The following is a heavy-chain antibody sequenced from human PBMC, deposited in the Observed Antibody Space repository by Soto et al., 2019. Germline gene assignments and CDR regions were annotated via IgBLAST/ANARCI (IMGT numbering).Heavy chain of an antibody. V-gene: IGHV4-4*02. Sequence: QVHLQESGPGLVKPSGTLSLTCAVSGGSITSNWWSWVRQPPGKGLEWIGVVYHSGTTNQNPSLRCRVTTSVDKSNNPFSLNLNSVTAADSAIYYCARHIAVPRTRGFDYWGQGNLVTVSS. J-gene: IGHJ4*02. CDR3: ARHIAVPRTRGFDY. CDR2: VYHSGTT. CDR1: GGSITSNW. D-gene: IGHD6-19*01.